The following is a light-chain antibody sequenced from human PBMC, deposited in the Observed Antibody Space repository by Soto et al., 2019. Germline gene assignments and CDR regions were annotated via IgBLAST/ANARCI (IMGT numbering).Light chain of an antibody. CDR3: QQYNSYSQT. CDR2: AAS. J-gene: IGKJ1*01. CDR1: QGLGTN. Sequence: EVVTTQSPATLSVSPGERATLSCRASQGLGTNLAWYQQKPGQAPRLLIYAASTRATGVPGRFSGSGSGTEFTLTISGLQPEDFATYYCQQYNSYSQTFGQGTKVEIK. V-gene: IGKV3-15*01.